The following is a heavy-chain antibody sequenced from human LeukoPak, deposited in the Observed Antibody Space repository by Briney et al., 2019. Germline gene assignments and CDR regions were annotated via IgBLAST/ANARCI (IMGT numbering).Heavy chain of an antibody. CDR3: ARVVSYDSSGYYLP. J-gene: IGHJ5*02. Sequence: ASVKVSCKASGYTFTGYYMHWVRQAPGQGLEWMGWINPNSGGTNYAQKFQGRVTMTRDTSISTAYMELSRLRSDDTAVYYCARVVSYDSSGYYLPWGQGTLVTVSS. V-gene: IGHV1-2*02. CDR2: INPNSGGT. CDR1: GYTFTGYY. D-gene: IGHD3-22*01.